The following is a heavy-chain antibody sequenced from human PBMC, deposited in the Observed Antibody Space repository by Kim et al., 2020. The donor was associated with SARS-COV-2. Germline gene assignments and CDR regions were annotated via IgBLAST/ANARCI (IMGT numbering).Heavy chain of an antibody. CDR1: GGSISSYY. Sequence: SETLSLTYTVSGGSISSYYWSWIRQPPGKGLEWIGYIYYSGSTNYNPSLKSRVTISVDTSKNQFSLKLSSVTGADTAVYYCARGLSYPSPDYWGQGTLVTVSS. V-gene: IGHV4-59*13. D-gene: IGHD1-26*01. CDR3: ARGLSYPSPDY. J-gene: IGHJ4*02. CDR2: IYYSGST.